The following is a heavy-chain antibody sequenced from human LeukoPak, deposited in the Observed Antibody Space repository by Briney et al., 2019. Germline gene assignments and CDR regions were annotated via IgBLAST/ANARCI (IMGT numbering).Heavy chain of an antibody. D-gene: IGHD3-10*01. CDR3: ARLRGEYDY. CDR1: GGSINNYY. Sequence: SETLSLTCTVSGGSINNYYWSWIRQPPGKGLEWIGYIYYSGSTNYKPSLKSRVTISVDMSKNQFSLKLSSVTAADTAVYYCARLRGEYDYWGQGTLVTVSS. J-gene: IGHJ4*02. V-gene: IGHV4-59*01. CDR2: IYYSGST.